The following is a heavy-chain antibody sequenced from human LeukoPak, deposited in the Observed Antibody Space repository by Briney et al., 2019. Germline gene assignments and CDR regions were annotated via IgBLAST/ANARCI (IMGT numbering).Heavy chain of an antibody. J-gene: IGHJ5*02. D-gene: IGHD2-15*01. CDR2: IWYDGSQK. CDR1: GFTFNTYG. CDR3: AREALRDIGGRDVNWFDP. V-gene: IGHV3-33*01. Sequence: GGSLRLSCAASGFTFNTYGIPWVRQAPGRGLEWVAVIWYDGSQKYYAESVRGRFTISRDNSKNMVYLQMNSLRVEDTAVYYCAREALRDIGGRDVNWFDPWGQGTLVTVSS.